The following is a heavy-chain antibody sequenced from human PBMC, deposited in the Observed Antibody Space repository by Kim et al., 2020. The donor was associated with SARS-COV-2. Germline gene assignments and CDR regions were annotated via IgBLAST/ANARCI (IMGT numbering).Heavy chain of an antibody. V-gene: IGHV3-74*01. Sequence: RTTNSADSVKGRFTISRDDVRDTLYLQMKSLTADDTAIYYCARGRGLPDLWGPGTLVTVSS. CDR2: RTT. CDR3: ARGRGLPDL. J-gene: IGHJ5*02.